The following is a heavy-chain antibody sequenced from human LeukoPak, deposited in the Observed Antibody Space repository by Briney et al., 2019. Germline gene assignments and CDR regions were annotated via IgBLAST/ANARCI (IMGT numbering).Heavy chain of an antibody. Sequence: SETLSLTCAVSGGSISSSNWWSWVRQPPGKGLEWIGEIYHSGSTNYNPSLKSRVTISVDKSKNQFSLKLSSVTAADTAVYYCARCMVRGVIDYFDYRGQGTLVTVSS. CDR2: IYHSGST. CDR3: ARCMVRGVIDYFDY. CDR1: GGSISSSNW. D-gene: IGHD3-10*01. V-gene: IGHV4-4*02. J-gene: IGHJ4*02.